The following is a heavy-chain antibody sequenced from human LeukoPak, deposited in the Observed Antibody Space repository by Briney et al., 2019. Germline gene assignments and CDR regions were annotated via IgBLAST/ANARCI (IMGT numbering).Heavy chain of an antibody. CDR1: GFTFCSYS. CDR2: ISGSSSTI. V-gene: IGHV3-48*04. Sequence: SGGSLRLSCAASGFTFCSYSMNWVRKAPGKGLEWVSYISGSSSTIYYADSVKGRFTISRDNAKNSLYLQMNSLRAEDTAVYYCARDTLTGGDYWGQGTLVTVSS. CDR3: ARDTLTGGDY. J-gene: IGHJ4*02. D-gene: IGHD7-27*01.